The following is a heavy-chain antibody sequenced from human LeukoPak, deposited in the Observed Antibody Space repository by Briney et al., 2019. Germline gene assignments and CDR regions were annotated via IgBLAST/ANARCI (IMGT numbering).Heavy chain of an antibody. Sequence: GGSLRLSCAASGFTFSDYYMSWIRQAPGRGLEWVSYISSSGSTIYYADSVKGRFTISRDNAKNSLYLQMNSLRAEDTAVYYCAGGQLVGYFDYWGQGTLVTVSS. CDR1: GFTFSDYY. CDR3: AGGQLVGYFDY. D-gene: IGHD6-13*01. CDR2: ISSSGSTI. V-gene: IGHV3-11*04. J-gene: IGHJ4*02.